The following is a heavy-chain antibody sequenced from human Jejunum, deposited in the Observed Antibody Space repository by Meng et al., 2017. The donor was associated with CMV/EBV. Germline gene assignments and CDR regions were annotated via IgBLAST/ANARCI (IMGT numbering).Heavy chain of an antibody. Sequence: QEQLVESGGTVVQPGGSLRLSCAVSGFTRSSYGMHWVRQAPGKGPEWVAFIHHDGDKKYYAASVKDRFTISGDNSKNTVYLQMNSLRDEDTAVYFCARSPRWACSSSSCYLDYWGQGTLVTVSS. CDR3: ARSPRWACSSSSCYLDY. J-gene: IGHJ4*02. CDR2: IHHDGDKK. D-gene: IGHD2-2*01. V-gene: IGHV3-30*02. CDR1: GFTRSSYG.